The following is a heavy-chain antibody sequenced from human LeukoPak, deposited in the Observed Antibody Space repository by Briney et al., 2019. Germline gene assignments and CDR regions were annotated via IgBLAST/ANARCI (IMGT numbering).Heavy chain of an antibody. V-gene: IGHV3-33*06. J-gene: IGHJ4*02. CDR1: GLTFSSYG. CDR3: AKVGSGSYLYYFDY. D-gene: IGHD1-26*01. CDR2: IWYDGSNK. Sequence: GGSLRLSCAASGLTFSSYGMHWVRQAPGKGLEWVAVIWYDGSNKYYADSVKGRFTISRDNSKNTLYLQMNSLRAEDTAVYYCAKVGSGSYLYYFDYWGQGTLVTVSS.